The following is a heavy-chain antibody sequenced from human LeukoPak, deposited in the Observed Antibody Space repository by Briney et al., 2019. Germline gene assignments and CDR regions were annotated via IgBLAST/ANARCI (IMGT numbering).Heavy chain of an antibody. CDR1: GGSISGYY. J-gene: IGHJ4*02. D-gene: IGHD1-26*01. CDR2: IFYSGST. Sequence: SETLSLTCTVSGGSISGYYWSWIRQPPGKGLEWIGYIFYSGSTNYNPSLKSRVTISVDTSKNQFSLKLSSATAADTAVYYCARGEWDLLFDYWGQGTLVTVSS. CDR3: ARGEWDLLFDY. V-gene: IGHV4-59*01.